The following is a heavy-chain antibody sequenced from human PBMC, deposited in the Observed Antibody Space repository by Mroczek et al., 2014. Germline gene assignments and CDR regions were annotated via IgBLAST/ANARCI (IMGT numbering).Heavy chain of an antibody. CDR2: IYYSGST. V-gene: IGHV4-59*01. CDR3: ARAPPGTVTTYDY. J-gene: IGHJ4*02. Sequence: QVQLQESGPGLVKPSETLSLTCTVSGGSISSYYWSWIRQPPGKGLEWIGYIYYSGSTNYNPSLKSRVTISVDTSKNQFSLKLSSVTAADTAVYYCARAPPGTVTTYDYRGQGTLVTVSS. D-gene: IGHD4-17*01. CDR1: GGSISSYY.